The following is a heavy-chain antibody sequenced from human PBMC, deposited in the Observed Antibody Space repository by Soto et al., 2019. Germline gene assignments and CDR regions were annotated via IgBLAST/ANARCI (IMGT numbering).Heavy chain of an antibody. V-gene: IGHV1-18*04. D-gene: IGHD1-26*01. CDR1: GYMFASYG. Sequence: QVQLVQSGAEVKKPGASVKVSCKASGYMFASYGITWVRQAPGQGLEWMGWISAYNGKTQYAQHLQGRLTLTTDTSTSTAYMELRSLRSDDTAVYYCARDPSYSGDYRGYFGPWGQGTLVTVSS. CDR3: ARDPSYSGDYRGYFGP. CDR2: ISAYNGKT. J-gene: IGHJ5*02.